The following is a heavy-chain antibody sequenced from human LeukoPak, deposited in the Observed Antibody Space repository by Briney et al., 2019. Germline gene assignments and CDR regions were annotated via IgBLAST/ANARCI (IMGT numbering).Heavy chain of an antibody. CDR1: GGSFSGYY. J-gene: IGHJ3*02. CDR3: ARVGGNLIAPI. CDR2: INHSGST. V-gene: IGHV4-34*01. D-gene: IGHD4-23*01. Sequence: PSETLSLTCAVYGGSFSGYYWSWIRQPPGKGLEWIGEINHSGSTNYNPSLKSRVTISVDTSKKQFSLKLSSVTAADTAVYYCARVGGNLIAPIWGQGTMVTVSS.